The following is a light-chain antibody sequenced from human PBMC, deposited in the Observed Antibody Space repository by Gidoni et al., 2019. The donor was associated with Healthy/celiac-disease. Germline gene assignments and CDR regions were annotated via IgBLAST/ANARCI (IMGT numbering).Light chain of an antibody. V-gene: IGKV1-39*01. CDR2: AAS. J-gene: IGKJ3*01. CDR1: QSISSY. CDR3: QQSYSTPLFT. Sequence: DSQMTQSPSSLSASVGDRVTITCRASQSISSYLNWYQQKPGKAPKLLIYAASSLQSGVPSRFSGSGPGTDFTLTISSLQPEDFATYYCQQSYSTPLFTFGPGTKVDIK.